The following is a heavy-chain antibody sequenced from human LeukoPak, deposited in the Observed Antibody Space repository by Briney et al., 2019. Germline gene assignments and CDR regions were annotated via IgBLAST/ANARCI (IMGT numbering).Heavy chain of an antibody. CDR3: ARVSSRDSRFDP. CDR1: AGSISSSNYY. Sequence: PSETLSLTCSVSAGSISSSNYYWSWIRQPAGKGLEWIGRIYPSGSTNYNPSLKSRVTISVDTSKNQFSLKLSSVTAADTAVYHCARVSSRDSRFDPWGQGTLVTVSS. J-gene: IGHJ5*02. CDR2: IYPSGST. D-gene: IGHD5-24*01. V-gene: IGHV4-61*02.